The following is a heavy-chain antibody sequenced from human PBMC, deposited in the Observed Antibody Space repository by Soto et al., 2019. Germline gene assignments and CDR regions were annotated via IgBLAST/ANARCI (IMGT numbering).Heavy chain of an antibody. V-gene: IGHV4-59*01. CDR1: GGSISPYY. Sequence: QVQLQESGPGLVKPSETLSLTCTVSGGSISPYYWSWIRQPPGKGLEWIGYVYYSGNTNYNPSLESRVTISVDTSRNQFSLNLTSATAADTAVYYCARKGAAASYAHYYMDAWGRGTTVTVSS. CDR3: ARKGAAASYAHYYMDA. CDR2: VYYSGNT. J-gene: IGHJ6*03. D-gene: IGHD6-13*01.